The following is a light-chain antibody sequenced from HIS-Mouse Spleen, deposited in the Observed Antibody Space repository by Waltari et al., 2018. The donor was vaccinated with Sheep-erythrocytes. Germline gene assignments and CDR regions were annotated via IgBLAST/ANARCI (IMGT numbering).Light chain of an antibody. J-gene: IGLJ3*02. V-gene: IGLV2-8*01. CDR2: EVS. Sequence: QSALTQPPSASGSPGQSVTISCTGTSSDVGGYNYVSWYQQHPGKAPKLMIYEVSKRPAGVPVRFSGSKSGNPASLTVSGLQAEDEADYYCSSDAGSNNWVFGGGTKLTVL. CDR1: SSDVGGYNY. CDR3: SSDAGSNNWV.